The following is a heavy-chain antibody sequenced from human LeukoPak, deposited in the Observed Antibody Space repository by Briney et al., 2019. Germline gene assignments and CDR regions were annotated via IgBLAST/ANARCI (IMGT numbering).Heavy chain of an antibody. J-gene: IGHJ6*04. V-gene: IGHV4-30-4*01. CDR2: MYYSGST. D-gene: IGHD3-9*01. CDR1: GVSISSGDYD. CDR3: ARDRVLTGSKDYYYYGMDV. Sequence: SETLSLTCTVSGVSISSGDYDWGWVRQPQGKGLEWIVYMYYSGSTYYYPSLKSRVTISVDTSKNQFSLKLSSVTAADTAVYYCARDRVLTGSKDYYYYGMDVWGKGTTVTVSS.